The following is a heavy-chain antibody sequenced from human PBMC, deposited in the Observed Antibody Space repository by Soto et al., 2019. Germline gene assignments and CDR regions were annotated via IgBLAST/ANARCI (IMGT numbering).Heavy chain of an antibody. CDR3: AREDGYRGGDAFDI. CDR1: GFTVSSNY. Sequence: GGFLRLFCAASGFTVSSNYMSLVRQAPGKGLEWVSVIYSGGSTYYADSVKGRFTISRDNSKNTLYLQMNSLRAEDTAVYYCAREDGYRGGDAFDIWGQGTMVTVSS. CDR2: IYSGGST. V-gene: IGHV3-66*01. D-gene: IGHD5-12*01. J-gene: IGHJ3*02.